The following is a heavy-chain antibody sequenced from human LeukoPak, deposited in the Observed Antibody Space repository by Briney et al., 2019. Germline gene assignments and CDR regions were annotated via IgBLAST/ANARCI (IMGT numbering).Heavy chain of an antibody. V-gene: IGHV4-30-4*08. CDR1: GGSISSGDYY. CDR3: ARAPYYYDSSGYPFDY. J-gene: IGHJ4*02. D-gene: IGHD3-22*01. CDR2: IYYSGST. Sequence: SETLSLTCTVSGGSISSGDYYWSWIRQPPGKGLEWIGYIYYSGSTYYNPSLKSRVTISVDTSKNQFSLKLSSVTAADTAVCYCARAPYYYDSSGYPFDYWGQGTLVTVSS.